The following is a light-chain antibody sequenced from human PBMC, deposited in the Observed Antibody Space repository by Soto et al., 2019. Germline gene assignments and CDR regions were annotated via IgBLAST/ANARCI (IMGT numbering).Light chain of an antibody. Sequence: DIQLTQSPSFLSASVGDRVTITCRASQGIRNKLAWYQQKPGKVPNLLIDAASTLQSGVPSRFSGSWFGTEFTLTFNSLQPEDFATYYCLQLNDYPLTFGGGTKVEI. CDR2: AAS. CDR1: QGIRNK. V-gene: IGKV1-9*01. CDR3: LQLNDYPLT. J-gene: IGKJ4*01.